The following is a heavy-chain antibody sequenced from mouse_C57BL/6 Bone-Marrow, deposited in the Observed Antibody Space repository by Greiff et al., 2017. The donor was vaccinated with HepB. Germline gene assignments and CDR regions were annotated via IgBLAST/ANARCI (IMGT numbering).Heavy chain of an antibody. D-gene: IGHD1-1*01. CDR3: ARSDYYGSSRWYFDV. J-gene: IGHJ1*03. Sequence: QVQLKQPGAELVKPGASVKMSCKASGYTFTSYWITWVKQRPGQGLEWIGDIYPGSGSTNYNEKFKSKATLTVDTSSSTAYMQLSSLTSEDSAVYYCARSDYYGSSRWYFDVWGTGTTVTVSS. V-gene: IGHV1-55*01. CDR2: IYPGSGST. CDR1: GYTFTSYW.